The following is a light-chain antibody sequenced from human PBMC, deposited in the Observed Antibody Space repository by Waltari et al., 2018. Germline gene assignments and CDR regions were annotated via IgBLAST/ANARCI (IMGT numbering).Light chain of an antibody. CDR2: DAY. J-gene: IGKJ1*01. V-gene: IGKV3-11*01. Sequence: ILLPQSPATLSLSPGETPTLSCMSSPIGSSYFARYQQKPGQAPRLLIYDAYNRATGIPTRFSGRGYGTDFTSTIRSLEPEDFAGYYCQQRSNRRTFGRGTKVEIK. CDR1: PIGSSY. CDR3: QQRSNRRT.